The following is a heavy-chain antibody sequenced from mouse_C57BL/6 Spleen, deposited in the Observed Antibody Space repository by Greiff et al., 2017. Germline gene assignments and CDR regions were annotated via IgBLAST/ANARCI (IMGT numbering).Heavy chain of an antibody. CDR1: GYTFTSYW. Sequence: VQLQQSGAELVKPGASVKLSCKASGYTFTSYWMHWVKQRPGQGLEWIGMIPPNSGSTNYNEKFKSKATLTVDKSSSTAYMQLSSLTSEDSAVYYCARSDYYGVYYAMDYWGQGTSVTVSS. CDR3: ARSDYYGVYYAMDY. CDR2: IPPNSGST. D-gene: IGHD1-1*01. J-gene: IGHJ4*01. V-gene: IGHV1-64*01.